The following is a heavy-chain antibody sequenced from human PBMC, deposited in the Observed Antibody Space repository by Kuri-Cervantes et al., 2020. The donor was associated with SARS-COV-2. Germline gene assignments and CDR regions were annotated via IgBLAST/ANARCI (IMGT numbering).Heavy chain of an antibody. J-gene: IGHJ5*02. Sequence: GESLKISCAASGFTFSSSWMHWVCQAPEKGLEWVADIKCDGSEKYYVDSVKGRFTISRDNAKNSLYLQMNSLRAEDTAVYYCAREQLVPYNWFDPWGQGTLVTVSS. CDR1: GFTFSSSW. V-gene: IGHV3-52*01. CDR3: AREQLVPYNWFDP. CDR2: IKCDGSEK. D-gene: IGHD6-6*01.